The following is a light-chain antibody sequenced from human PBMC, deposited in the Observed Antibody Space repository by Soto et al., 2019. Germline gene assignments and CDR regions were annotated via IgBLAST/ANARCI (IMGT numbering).Light chain of an antibody. CDR2: GAS. J-gene: IGKJ2*01. Sequence: EIVLTQSPGTLFLSPGERATISCRASQSVSSSYLAWYQQTPGQAPRLLIYGASSRATGIPDRFSGSGSGTDITLTISRLEPEDFAVYYCQQYRSSPRTFGQGTKLEIK. CDR3: QQYRSSPRT. V-gene: IGKV3-20*01. CDR1: QSVSSSY.